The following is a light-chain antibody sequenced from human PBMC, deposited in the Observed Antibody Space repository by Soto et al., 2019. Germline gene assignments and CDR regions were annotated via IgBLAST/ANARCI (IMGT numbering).Light chain of an antibody. Sequence: EIVLTQSPDTLSWSPGESATLSCRASQSVRSSYLAWYQQTPGQTPRLLIYAASSRATGIPDRFSGSGSGTDFSLTISRLEAEDFAVYYCQQYGSSPTFGQGTKVDIK. CDR2: AAS. J-gene: IGKJ1*01. CDR1: QSVRSSY. V-gene: IGKV3-20*01. CDR3: QQYGSSPT.